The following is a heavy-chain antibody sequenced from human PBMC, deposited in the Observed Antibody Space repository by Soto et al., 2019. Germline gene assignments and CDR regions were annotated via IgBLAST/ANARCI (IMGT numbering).Heavy chain of an antibody. CDR3: ARAGAAAPWIVNWFDP. CDR2: IYYSGST. J-gene: IGHJ5*02. D-gene: IGHD2-15*01. Sequence: PSETLSLTCTVSGGSVSSGSYYWSWIRQPPGKGLEWIGYIYYSGSTNYNPSLKSRVTISVDTSKNQFSLKLSSVTAADTAVYYCARAGAAAPWIVNWFDPWGQGTLVTVS. V-gene: IGHV4-61*01. CDR1: GGSVSSGSYY.